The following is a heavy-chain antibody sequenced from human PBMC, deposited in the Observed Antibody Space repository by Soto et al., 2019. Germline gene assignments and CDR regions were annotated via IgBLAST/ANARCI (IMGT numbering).Heavy chain of an antibody. CDR3: ARDPGVRGYTYFDY. J-gene: IGHJ4*02. Sequence: TVSGGSISSGGYYWSWIRQHPGKGLEWIGYIYYSGSTYYNPSLKSRVTISVDTSKNQFSLKLSSVTAADTAVYYCARDPGVRGYTYFDYWGQGTLVTVSS. CDR1: GGSISSGGYY. D-gene: IGHD3-22*01. CDR2: IYYSGST. V-gene: IGHV4-31*03.